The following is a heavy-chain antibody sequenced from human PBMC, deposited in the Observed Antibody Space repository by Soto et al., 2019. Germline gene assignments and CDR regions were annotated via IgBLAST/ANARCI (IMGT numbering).Heavy chain of an antibody. D-gene: IGHD6-19*01. Sequence: QVQLVQSGAEVKKPGASVKVSCKASGYTFTSYDINWVRQATGQGLEWMGWMNPNSGNTGYAQKFQGRVTMTRNTSIRTADMELSSLRSEDTAVYYCATELRYSSGWYRVYWGQGTLVTVSS. V-gene: IGHV1-8*01. CDR2: MNPNSGNT. CDR3: ATELRYSSGWYRVY. CDR1: GYTFTSYD. J-gene: IGHJ4*02.